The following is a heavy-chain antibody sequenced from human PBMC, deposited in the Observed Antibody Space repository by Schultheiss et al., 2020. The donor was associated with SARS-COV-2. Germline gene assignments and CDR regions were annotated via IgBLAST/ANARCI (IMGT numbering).Heavy chain of an antibody. CDR2: INHSGST. V-gene: IGHV4-59*12. CDR1: GGSISSYY. Sequence: SETLSLTCTVSGGSISSYYWSWIRQPPGKGLEWIGEINHSGSTYYNPSLKSRVTISVDTSKNQFSLKLSSVTAADTAVYYCASNVRFGGTDYGGNSGWSEYFQHWGQGTLVTV. CDR3: ASNVRFGGTDYGGNSGWSEYFQH. D-gene: IGHD4-23*01. J-gene: IGHJ1*01.